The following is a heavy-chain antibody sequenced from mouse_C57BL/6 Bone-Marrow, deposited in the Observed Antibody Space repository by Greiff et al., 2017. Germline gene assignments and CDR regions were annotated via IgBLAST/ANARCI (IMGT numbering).Heavy chain of an antibody. CDR1: GFTFSDYG. CDR2: ISSGSSTI. V-gene: IGHV5-17*01. CDR3: ARRGWDVGFAY. J-gene: IGHJ3*01. D-gene: IGHD4-1*01. Sequence: EVMLVESGGGLVKPGGSLKLSCAASGFTFSDYGMHWVRQAPEKGLEWVAYISSGSSTIYYADTVKGRFTISRDNAKNTLFLQMTSLRSEDTAMFYGARRGWDVGFAYWGQGTLVTVSA.